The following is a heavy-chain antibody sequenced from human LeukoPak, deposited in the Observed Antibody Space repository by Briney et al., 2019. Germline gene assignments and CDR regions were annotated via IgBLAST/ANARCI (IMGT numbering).Heavy chain of an antibody. D-gene: IGHD2-2*01. CDR1: GYTFTGYY. CDR2: INPNSGGT. CDR3: ARDSSTRNNWFDP. J-gene: IGHJ5*02. Sequence: ASVKVSCKASGYTFTGYYMHWVRQAPGQGLEGMGWINPNSGGTNYAQKFQGRVTMTRDTSISTAYMELSRLRSDDTAVYYCARDSSTRNNWFDPWGQGTLVTVSS. V-gene: IGHV1-2*02.